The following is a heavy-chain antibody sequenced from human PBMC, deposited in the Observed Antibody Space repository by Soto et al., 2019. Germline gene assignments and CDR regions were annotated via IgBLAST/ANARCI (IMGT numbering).Heavy chain of an antibody. J-gene: IGHJ5*02. CDR1: GGSFSGYY. CDR2: INHSGST. V-gene: IGHV4-34*01. CDR3: AREHLDLATTYCGGDCYPNWFYP. D-gene: IGHD2-21*02. Sequence: SETLSLTCAVYGGSFSGYYWSWIRQPPGKGLEWLGEINHSGSTNYNPSLKSRFTISVDTSKNQFSLKLSSVTAADTAVYYCAREHLDLATTYCGGDCYPNWFYPWGQGTLVTVSS.